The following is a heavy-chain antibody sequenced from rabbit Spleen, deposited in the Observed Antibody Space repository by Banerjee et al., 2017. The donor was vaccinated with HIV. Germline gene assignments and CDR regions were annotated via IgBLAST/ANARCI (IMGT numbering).Heavy chain of an antibody. CDR1: GFDISKYG. Sequence: QEQLVESGGGLVQPGGSLKLSCTVSGFDISKYGVTWVRQAPGKGLEWIGYIDPIFGVSYYATWVNGRFTISSHDAQNTLYLQLNSLTAADTATYFCVRARTYPFVLWGPGTLVTVS. D-gene: IGHD1-1*01. CDR2: IDPIFGVS. J-gene: IGHJ4*01. CDR3: VRARTYPFVL. V-gene: IGHV1S8*01.